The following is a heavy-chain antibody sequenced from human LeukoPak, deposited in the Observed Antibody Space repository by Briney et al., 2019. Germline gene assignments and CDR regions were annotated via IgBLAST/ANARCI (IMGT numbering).Heavy chain of an antibody. CDR3: ASSKDIVLVVYARRPSGMDV. V-gene: IGHV4-34*01. CDR2: INHSGST. J-gene: IGHJ6*02. D-gene: IGHD2-8*01. CDR1: GGSFSGYY. Sequence: SETLSLTCAVYGGSFSGYYWSWIRQPPGKGLEWIGEINHSGSTNYNPSLKSRVTISVDTSKNQFSLKLSSVTAADTAVYYCASSKDIVLVVYARRPSGMDVWGQGTTVTVSS.